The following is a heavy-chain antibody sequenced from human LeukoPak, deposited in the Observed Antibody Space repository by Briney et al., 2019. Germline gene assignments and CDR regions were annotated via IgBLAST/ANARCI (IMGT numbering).Heavy chain of an antibody. CDR1: GYSFPSYW. J-gene: IGHJ3*02. Sequence: GESLKISCKGSGYSFPSYWFAWVRQTPGKGLEWMGILDPGDSDTRYSPSFQGQVTISADKSISTTYLQWSSLKASDTAIYYCARKYGGRTAFDIWGQGTMVTVSS. V-gene: IGHV5-51*01. CDR2: LDPGDSDT. CDR3: ARKYGGRTAFDI. D-gene: IGHD1-26*01.